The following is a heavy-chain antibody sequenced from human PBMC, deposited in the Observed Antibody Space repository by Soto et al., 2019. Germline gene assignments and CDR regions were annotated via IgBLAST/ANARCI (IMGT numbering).Heavy chain of an antibody. J-gene: IGHJ4*02. V-gene: IGHV4-59*08. CDR3: ARYDLWSGYYYFDY. CDR2: IYYSGST. Sequence: SETLSLTYTVSGGSISNYYWSWIRQPPGKGLEWIGYIYYSGSTNYDPSLKSRVTISLDTSRNQFSLQLSSVTAADTAVYYCARYDLWSGYYYFDYWGQGTRVTVSS. CDR1: GGSISNYY. D-gene: IGHD3-3*01.